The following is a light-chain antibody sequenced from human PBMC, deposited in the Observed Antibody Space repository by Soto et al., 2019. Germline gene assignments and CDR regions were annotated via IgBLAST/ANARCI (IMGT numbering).Light chain of an antibody. J-gene: IGKJ4*01. CDR1: QFVSSTY. Sequence: VLTQSPGTLSLSPGARATLSCRASQFVSSTYLAWYQQRPGQAPRLLIYGASSRATGIPDRFSGGGSETDFTLTISRLESEDSAVYYCQQYGISPFTFGGGTKV. CDR3: QQYGISPFT. V-gene: IGKV3-20*01. CDR2: GAS.